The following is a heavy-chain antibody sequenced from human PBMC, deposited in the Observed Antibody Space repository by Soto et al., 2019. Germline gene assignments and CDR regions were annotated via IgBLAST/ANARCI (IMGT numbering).Heavy chain of an antibody. CDR3: AREEGGLLPRSMDV. Sequence: PSETLSRTCTVSGGSSSSGGYYWGWIRQHPWKCLEWIGYIYYSGSTYYNQSLKSRVTISVDMYKNQFSLKLSSVTAADTGVYYCAREEGGLLPRSMDVRGQGPTLTVSS. CDR2: IYYSGST. V-gene: IGHV4-31*03. D-gene: IGHD3-16*01. CDR1: GGSSSSGGYY. J-gene: IGHJ6*02.